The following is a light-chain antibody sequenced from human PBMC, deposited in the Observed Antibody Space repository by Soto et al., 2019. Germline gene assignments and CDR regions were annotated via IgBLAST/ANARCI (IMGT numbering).Light chain of an antibody. CDR2: GTS. V-gene: IGKV3-20*01. J-gene: IGKJ1*01. CDR1: QSVTSSF. CDR3: QQYGGSRWT. Sequence: EVVLTQSPGTLSLSPGERATLSCRASQSVTSSFLAWYQQRPGQAPRLLIYGTSSRATGIPDRFSGSGSGTDFTLTISRLDPEDFAVYYCQQYGGSRWTFGQGTKVDIK.